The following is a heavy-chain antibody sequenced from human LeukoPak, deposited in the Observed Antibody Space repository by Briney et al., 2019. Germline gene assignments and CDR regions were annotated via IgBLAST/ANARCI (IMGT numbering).Heavy chain of an antibody. Sequence: PGGSLRLSCAASGFTFSSYWMSWVRQAPGKGLEWVANIKQDGSEKYYVDSVKGRFTTSRDNAKNSLYLQMNSLRAEDTAVYYCARDSLGYYYYGMDVWGQGTTVTVSS. CDR1: GFTFSSYW. CDR3: ARDSLGYYYYGMDV. J-gene: IGHJ6*02. CDR2: IKQDGSEK. V-gene: IGHV3-7*01.